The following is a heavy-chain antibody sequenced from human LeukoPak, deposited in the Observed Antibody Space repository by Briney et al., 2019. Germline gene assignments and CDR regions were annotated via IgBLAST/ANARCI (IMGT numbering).Heavy chain of an antibody. CDR3: AKDTSGYYTFTY. J-gene: IGHJ4*02. D-gene: IGHD3-3*01. Sequence: SSETLSLTCTVSGDSISSFYWSWIRQPAGKRLEWIGRIYTTGNTDYNPSLKSRVSMSIDTSKNQFSLNLVSVTAADTALYYCAKDTSGYYTFTYWGQGTLVTVSS. CDR1: GDSISSFY. CDR2: IYTTGNT. V-gene: IGHV4-4*07.